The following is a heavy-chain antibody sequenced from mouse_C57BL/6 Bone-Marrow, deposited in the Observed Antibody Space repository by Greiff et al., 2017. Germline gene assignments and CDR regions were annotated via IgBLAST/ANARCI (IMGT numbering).Heavy chain of an antibody. V-gene: IGHV1-50*01. Sequence: QVQLQQPGAELVKPGASVKLSCKASGYTFTSYWMQWVKQRPGQGLEWIGEIDPSDSYTNYNQKFKGKATLTVDASSSTASLQLSRMLSEYAAVYYCARKGDYDSSTRYFDVWGTGTTVTVSS. CDR3: ARKGDYDSSTRYFDV. CDR2: IDPSDSYT. J-gene: IGHJ1*03. CDR1: GYTFTSYW. D-gene: IGHD1-1*01.